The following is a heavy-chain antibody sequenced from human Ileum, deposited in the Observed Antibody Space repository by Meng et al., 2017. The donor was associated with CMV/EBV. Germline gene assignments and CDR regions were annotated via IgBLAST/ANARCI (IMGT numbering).Heavy chain of an antibody. Sequence: QVPLHDSGPVLVKPSQTLSLTCTVSVGSISSGDYCWRWVRQPPVKGLEWIGYIYYSGSTYYIPSLKSRVTISADTSKNQFSLKLNSVTAADTAVYYCASDSPHLRYVWGQGTLVTVSS. V-gene: IGHV4-30-4*01. J-gene: IGHJ4*02. D-gene: IGHD2-15*01. CDR2: IYYSGST. CDR3: ASDSPHLRYV. CDR1: VGSISSGDYC.